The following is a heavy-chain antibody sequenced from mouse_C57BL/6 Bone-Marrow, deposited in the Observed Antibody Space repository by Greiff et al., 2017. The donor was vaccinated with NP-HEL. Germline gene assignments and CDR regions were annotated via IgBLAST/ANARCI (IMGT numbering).Heavy chain of an antibody. J-gene: IGHJ1*03. D-gene: IGHD1-1*01. Sequence: VQLKQSGPGLVKPSQSLSLTCSVTGYSITSGYYWNWIRQFPGNKLEWMGYISYDGSNNYNPSLKNRISITRDTSKNQFFLKLNSVTTEDTATYYCAKEHPIYYYSYWYFDVGGTGTTVTVSA. CDR2: ISYDGSN. CDR3: AKEHPIYYYSYWYFDV. CDR1: GYSITSGYY. V-gene: IGHV3-6*01.